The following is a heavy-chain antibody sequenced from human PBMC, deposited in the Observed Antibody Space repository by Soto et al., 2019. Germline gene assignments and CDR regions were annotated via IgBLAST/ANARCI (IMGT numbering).Heavy chain of an antibody. CDR1: GFTFSRYA. D-gene: IGHD2-15*01. V-gene: IGHV3-30-3*01. CDR3: ARDKGYCSGGTCYGDYDYGMDV. CDR2: ISYDGSNK. Sequence: QVQLVESGGGVVQAGRSLRLSCAASGFTFSRYAMHWVRLAPGKGLEWVAVISYDGSNKYYADSVKGRFTISRDNSKNTMYLQMNSLRAEDTAVYYCARDKGYCSGGTCYGDYDYGMDVWGQGTTVTVSS. J-gene: IGHJ6*02.